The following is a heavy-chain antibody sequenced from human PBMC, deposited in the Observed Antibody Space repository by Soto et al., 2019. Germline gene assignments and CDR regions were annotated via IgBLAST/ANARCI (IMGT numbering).Heavy chain of an antibody. V-gene: IGHV4-59*08. J-gene: IGHJ4*02. CDR1: GGSISSYY. CDR2: IYHSGST. D-gene: IGHD3-9*01. Sequence: PSETLSLTCTVSGGSISSYYWSWIRQPPGKGLEWIGYIYHSGSTNYNPSLKSRVTISVDTSKNQFSLKLSSVTAADTAVYYCARAHYDILTGYPYYFDYWGQGTLVTVSS. CDR3: ARAHYDILTGYPYYFDY.